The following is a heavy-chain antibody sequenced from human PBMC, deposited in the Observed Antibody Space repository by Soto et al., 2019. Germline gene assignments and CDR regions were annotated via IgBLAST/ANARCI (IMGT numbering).Heavy chain of an antibody. J-gene: IGHJ3*02. D-gene: IGHD2-2*01. Sequence: PGGSLRLSCAASGFTFSSYAMSWVRQAPGKGLEWVSAISGSGGSTYYADSVKGRFTISRDNSKNTLYLQMNSLRAEDTAVYYCAKDYCSSTSCPDEAFDIWGQGTMVTVSS. V-gene: IGHV3-23*01. CDR3: AKDYCSSTSCPDEAFDI. CDR1: GFTFSSYA. CDR2: ISGSGGST.